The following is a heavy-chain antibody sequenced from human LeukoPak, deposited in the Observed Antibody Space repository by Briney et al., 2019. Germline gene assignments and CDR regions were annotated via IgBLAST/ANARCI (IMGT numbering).Heavy chain of an antibody. CDR3: ARGWVVPAAAYNWFDP. Sequence: GSVKVSCKASGYIFTSYYMHWVRQAPGQGLEWMGIINPSGGSTSYAQKFQGRVTMTRDMSTSTVYMELSSLRSEDTAVYYCARGWVVPAAAYNWFDPWGQGTLVTVSS. V-gene: IGHV1-46*01. CDR2: INPSGGST. CDR1: GYIFTSYY. D-gene: IGHD2-2*01. J-gene: IGHJ5*02.